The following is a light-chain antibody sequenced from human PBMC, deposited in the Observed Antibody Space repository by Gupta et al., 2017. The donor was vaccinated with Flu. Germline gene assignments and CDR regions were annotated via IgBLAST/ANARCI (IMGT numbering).Light chain of an antibody. CDR1: ALPKKY. J-gene: IGLJ3*02. CDR2: EDT. V-gene: IGLV3-10*01. Sequence: SYELTQPPSVSVSPGQTARITCSGDALPKKYAYWYQQKSGQAPVLVIYEDTKRPSGIPARFSGSSSGTMASLTSSEAQVEDEGDFYCCSTDSSGNHRLFGGGTKLTVL. CDR3: CSTDSSGNHRL.